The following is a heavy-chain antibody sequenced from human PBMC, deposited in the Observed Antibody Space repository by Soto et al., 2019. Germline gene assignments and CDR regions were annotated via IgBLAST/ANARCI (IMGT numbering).Heavy chain of an antibody. J-gene: IGHJ6*03. CDR3: AKGKNWLKVPYCSGGSCSMWVYYYYYYMDV. V-gene: IGHV3-23*01. D-gene: IGHD2-15*01. Sequence: PGGSLRLSCAASGFTFSNAWMSWVRQAPGKGLEWVAAISGSGGSKYYADSVKGRFTISRDNSKNTLYLQMNSLRAEDTAVYYCAKGKNWLKVPYCSGGSCSMWVYYYYYYMDVWGKGTTVTVSS. CDR2: ISGSGGSK. CDR1: GFTFSNAW.